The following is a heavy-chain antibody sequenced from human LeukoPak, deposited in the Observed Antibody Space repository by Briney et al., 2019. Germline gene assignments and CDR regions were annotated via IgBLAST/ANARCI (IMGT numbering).Heavy chain of an antibody. Sequence: GGPLRLSGTASGFTFSSYAMSWVRQAPGKGLEWVSAIGTSGETTYYANSVKGRFTISRDSFKNTLYLQMSSLRAEDTAVYYCVKDRLNYGSGDFDHWGQGTQVTVSS. D-gene: IGHD3-10*01. V-gene: IGHV3-23*01. CDR1: GFTFSSYA. CDR2: IGTSGETT. CDR3: VKDRLNYGSGDFDH. J-gene: IGHJ4*02.